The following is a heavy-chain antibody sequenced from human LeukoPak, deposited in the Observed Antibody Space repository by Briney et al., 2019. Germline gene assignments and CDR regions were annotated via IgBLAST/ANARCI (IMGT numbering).Heavy chain of an antibody. CDR1: GGSISSYY. V-gene: IGHV4-59*01. Sequence: SETLSLTCTVSGGSISSYYWSWIRQPPGKGLEWIGYIYYSGSTNYNPSLKSRVTISVDTSKNQFSLKLSSVTAADTAVYYCARLSTYYYDSSGYSIFDYWGQGTLVTVSS. J-gene: IGHJ4*02. CDR3: ARLSTYYYDSSGYSIFDY. CDR2: IYYSGST. D-gene: IGHD3-22*01.